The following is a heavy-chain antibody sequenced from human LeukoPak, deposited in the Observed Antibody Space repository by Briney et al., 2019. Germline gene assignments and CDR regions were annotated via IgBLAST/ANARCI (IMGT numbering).Heavy chain of an antibody. V-gene: IGHV3-48*01. D-gene: IGHD2-15*01. Sequence: GGSLRLSCAASGFTFSSYSMNWVRQAQGKGLEWVSYISSSSSTIYYADSVKGRFTISRDNAKNSLYLQMNSLRAEDTAVYYCAREFWGYCSGGSCYRGFDYWGQGTLVTVSS. J-gene: IGHJ4*02. CDR2: ISSSSSTI. CDR3: AREFWGYCSGGSCYRGFDY. CDR1: GFTFSSYS.